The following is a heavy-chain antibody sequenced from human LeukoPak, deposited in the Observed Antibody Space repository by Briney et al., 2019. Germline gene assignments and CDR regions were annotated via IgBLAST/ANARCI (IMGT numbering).Heavy chain of an antibody. Sequence: PGRSLRLSCAASGFTFSSYGMHWVRQAPGKGQEWVAIISYDGSNKYYADSVKGRFTISRDNSKNTLYLQMNSLRAEDTAVYYCAKDGYCSSTSCYADYYYGMDVWGQGTTVTVSS. J-gene: IGHJ6*02. CDR1: GFTFSSYG. CDR3: AKDGYCSSTSCYADYYYGMDV. CDR2: ISYDGSNK. D-gene: IGHD2-2*03. V-gene: IGHV3-30*18.